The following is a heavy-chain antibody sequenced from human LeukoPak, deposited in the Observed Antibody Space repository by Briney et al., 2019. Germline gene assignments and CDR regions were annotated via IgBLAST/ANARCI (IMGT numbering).Heavy chain of an antibody. V-gene: IGHV3-30*02. CDR1: GFTFSSYG. Sequence: GGSLRLSCAASGFTFSSYGMPWVRQAPGKGLEWVAVIWYDGSNKYYADSVKGRFTISRDNSKNTLYLQMNSLRVEDTAVYYCAKGRDNPYFFDYWGQGTLVTVSS. J-gene: IGHJ4*02. CDR2: IWYDGSNK. CDR3: AKGRDNPYFFDY. D-gene: IGHD1-1*01.